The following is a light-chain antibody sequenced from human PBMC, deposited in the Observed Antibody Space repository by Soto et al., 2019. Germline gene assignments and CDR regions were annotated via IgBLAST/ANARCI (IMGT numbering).Light chain of an antibody. CDR3: CSYAGDYTFV. CDR2: DVK. CDR1: SSDVGGYNY. Sequence: QSALTQPRSVSGSPGQSVTLSCTGTSSDVGGYNYVTWYQQYPGKAPKVMIYDVKTRPSGVPDRFSGSKSGNTASLTISGLXAEDEADYYCCSYAGDYTFVFGTGTKVTV. J-gene: IGLJ1*01. V-gene: IGLV2-11*01.